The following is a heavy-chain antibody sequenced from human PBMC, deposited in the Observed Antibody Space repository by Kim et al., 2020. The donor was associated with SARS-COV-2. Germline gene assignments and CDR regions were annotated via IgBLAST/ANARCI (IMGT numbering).Heavy chain of an antibody. V-gene: IGHV3-23*01. CDR2: DCSP. J-gene: IGHJ4*02. CDR3: ARDDGLEY. Sequence: DCSPYEEASGEGRFTIARDNSKNTVYLELNSLRVDDTAVYYCARDDGLEYWGQGTLVIVSS. D-gene: IGHD3-3*01.